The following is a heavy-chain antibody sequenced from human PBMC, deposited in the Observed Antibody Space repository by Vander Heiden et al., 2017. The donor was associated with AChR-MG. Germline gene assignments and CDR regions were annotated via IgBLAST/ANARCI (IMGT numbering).Heavy chain of an antibody. CDR3: ARVRWFRNPNLNWFDP. J-gene: IGHJ5*02. Sequence: QVQLVESGGGLVKPGGSLRLSCAASGFTFSAYYMTWIRQAPGKGLEWVSYISSSGSTIYYADSVKGRFTISRDNAKNSLYLQMNSLRAEDTAVYYCARVRWFRNPNLNWFDPWGQGTLVTVSS. V-gene: IGHV3-11*01. CDR2: ISSSGSTI. CDR1: GFTFSAYY. D-gene: IGHD4-17*01.